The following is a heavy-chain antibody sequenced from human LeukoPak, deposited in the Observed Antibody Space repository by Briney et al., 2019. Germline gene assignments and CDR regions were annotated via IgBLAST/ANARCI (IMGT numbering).Heavy chain of an antibody. CDR2: ISYDGSNK. D-gene: IGHD3-22*01. CDR3: ASLNYYDSSGYGY. CDR1: GFTFSSYV. J-gene: IGHJ4*02. Sequence: PGGSLRLSCAASGFTFSSYVMHWVRQAPGKGLEWVAVISYDGSNKYYADSVKGRFTISRDNSKNTLYLQMNSLRAEDTAVYYCASLNYYDSSGYGYWGQGTLVTVSS. V-gene: IGHV3-30-3*01.